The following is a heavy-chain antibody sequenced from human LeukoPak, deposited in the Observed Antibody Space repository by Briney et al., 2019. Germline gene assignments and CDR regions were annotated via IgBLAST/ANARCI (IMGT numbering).Heavy chain of an antibody. CDR2: IIPIFGTA. V-gene: IGHV1-69*13. D-gene: IGHD7-27*01. J-gene: IGHJ4*02. Sequence: GASVKVSCKASGGTFSNYAINWVRQAPGQGLEWMGGIIPIFGTANYEQKLQGRVTITADESTSTAYMELSSLRSEDTAVYYCVRTPPNWGFDYWGQGTLVTISS. CDR3: VRTPPNWGFDY. CDR1: GGTFSNYA.